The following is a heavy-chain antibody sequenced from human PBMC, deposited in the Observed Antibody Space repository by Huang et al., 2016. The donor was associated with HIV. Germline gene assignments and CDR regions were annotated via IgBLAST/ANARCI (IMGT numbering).Heavy chain of an antibody. CDR2: IRNDGMKK. D-gene: IGHD3-22*01. CDR3: ARGDYYDSSGYHPGYFDY. J-gene: IGHJ4*02. CDR1: GFILSNYG. Sequence: VQLIESGGGVVQPGKSLRLSCATSGFILSNYGMHWVRQAPGKGLKWVEFIRNDGMKKNYADSVRGRFTGGRDNGNNTLFLQMRSLGVDDTAVYYCARGDYYDSSGYHPGYFDYWGQGILVTVSS. V-gene: IGHV3-33*04.